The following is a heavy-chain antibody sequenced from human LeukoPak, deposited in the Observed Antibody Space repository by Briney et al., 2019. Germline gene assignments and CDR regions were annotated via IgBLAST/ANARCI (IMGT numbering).Heavy chain of an antibody. CDR2: ISAYNGNT. CDR3: ARDDRLLLWFGELLSEYYYYYGMDV. V-gene: IGHV1-18*01. Sequence: GASVKVSCKASGYTFTSYGISWVRQAPGQGLEWMGWISAYNGNTNYAQKLQGRVTMTTDTSTSTAYMELRSLRSDDTAVYYCARDDRLLLWFGELLSEYYYYYGMDVWGQGTTVTVSS. J-gene: IGHJ6*02. D-gene: IGHD3-10*01. CDR1: GYTFTSYG.